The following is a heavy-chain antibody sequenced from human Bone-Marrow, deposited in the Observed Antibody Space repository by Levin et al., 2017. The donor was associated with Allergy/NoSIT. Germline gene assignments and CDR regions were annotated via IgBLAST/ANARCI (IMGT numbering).Heavy chain of an antibody. CDR2: ISGSGGST. D-gene: IGHD3-3*01. CDR3: AKDFPYITIFGVVIIRYYYYGMDV. Sequence: GESLKISCAASGFTFSSYAMSWVRQAPGKGLEWVSAISGSGGSTYYADSVKGRFTISRDNSKNTLYLQMNSLRAEDTAVYYCAKDFPYITIFGVVIIRYYYYGMDVWGQGTTVTVSS. J-gene: IGHJ6*02. V-gene: IGHV3-23*01. CDR1: GFTFSSYA.